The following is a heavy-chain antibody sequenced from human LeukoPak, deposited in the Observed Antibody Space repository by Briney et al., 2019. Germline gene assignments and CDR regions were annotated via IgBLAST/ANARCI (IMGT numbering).Heavy chain of an antibody. V-gene: IGHV3-30-3*01. J-gene: IGHJ6*02. CDR2: ISYDGSNK. CDR3: ASLLPPRQKYYYYGMDV. CDR1: GFTFSSYA. Sequence: GGSLRLSCAASGFTFSSYAMHWVRQAPGKGLEWVAVISYDGSNKYYADSVKGRFTISRDNSKNTLYLQMNSLRAEDTAVYYCASLLPPRQKYYYYGMDVWGQGTTVTVSS.